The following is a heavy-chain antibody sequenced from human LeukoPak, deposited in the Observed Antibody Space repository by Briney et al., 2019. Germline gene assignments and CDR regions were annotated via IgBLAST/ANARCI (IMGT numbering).Heavy chain of an antibody. CDR1: GYSFSSYG. J-gene: IGHJ4*02. Sequence: ASVKVSCKASGYSFSSYGISWVRQAPGQGLEWMGWISAYNGNTNYAQRLQGRVTMTTDTSTSTVYMELRSLTSDDTAVYYCARSQFVGAKGTQLFDYWGQGTLVTVSS. D-gene: IGHD1-26*01. CDR2: ISAYNGNT. V-gene: IGHV1-18*01. CDR3: ARSQFVGAKGTQLFDY.